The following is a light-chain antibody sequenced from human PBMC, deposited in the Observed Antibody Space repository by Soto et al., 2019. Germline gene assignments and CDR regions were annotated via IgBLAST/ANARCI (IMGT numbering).Light chain of an antibody. CDR1: ESVVRY. CDR3: QQRSNWPLT. Sequence: EIVLTQCPVTVSLSPGDTATLSCRASESVVRYLAWYQQKPGQAPRLLMYDTSKRATGIPARFSGSGYGRDFTLTISSLEPEDFAVYYCQQRSNWPLTFGGGTKVEIK. J-gene: IGKJ4*01. V-gene: IGKV3-11*02. CDR2: DTS.